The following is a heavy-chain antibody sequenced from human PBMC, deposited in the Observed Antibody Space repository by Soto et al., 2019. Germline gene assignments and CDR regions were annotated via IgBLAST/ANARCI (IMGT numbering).Heavy chain of an antibody. V-gene: IGHV3-30-3*01. CDR1: GFTFSSYA. Sequence: GGSLRLSCAASGFTFSSYAMHWVRQAPGKGLEWVAVISYDGSNKYYADSVKGRFTISRDNSKNTLYLQMNSLRAEDTAVYYCARERISSFGELFEVYGMDVWGQGTTVTVSS. J-gene: IGHJ6*02. CDR3: ARERISSFGELFEVYGMDV. D-gene: IGHD3-10*01. CDR2: ISYDGSNK.